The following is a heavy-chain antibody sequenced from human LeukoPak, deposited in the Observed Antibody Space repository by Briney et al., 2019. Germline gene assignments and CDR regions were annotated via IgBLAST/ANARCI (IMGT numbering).Heavy chain of an antibody. CDR3: VRDLTGPPQEANDA. CDR1: GFTFSSYW. CDR2: IRQDGSDK. D-gene: IGHD1-14*01. J-gene: IGHJ3*01. V-gene: IGHV3-7*01. Sequence: GGSLRLSCAASGFTFSSYWMTWVRQAPGKGLEWVATIRQDGSDKYYVDSVKGRSTISRDNVEKSLYLQMNSLRSEDTAIYYCVRDLTGPPQEANDAWGQGTIVTVSS.